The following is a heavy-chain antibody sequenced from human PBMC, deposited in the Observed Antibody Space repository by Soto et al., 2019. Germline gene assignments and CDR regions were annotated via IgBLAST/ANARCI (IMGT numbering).Heavy chain of an antibody. CDR2: IKQDGTEK. D-gene: IGHD5-18*01. CDR1: GFTVSRYC. V-gene: IGHV3-7*01. J-gene: IGHJ3*02. Sequence: PXECLRLSCAASGFTVSRYCMNWVRQAPGKGLEWVANIKQDGTEKNYVDSVKGRFTISRDNAKNSLYLQMDSLRAEDTAVYFCARGDTPMITGMDSFDIWGQGTLVTFS. CDR3: ARGDTPMITGMDSFDI.